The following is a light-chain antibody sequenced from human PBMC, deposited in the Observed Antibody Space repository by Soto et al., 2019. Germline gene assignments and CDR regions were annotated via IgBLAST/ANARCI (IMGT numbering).Light chain of an antibody. CDR3: CLYTTISASWV. CDR2: DVS. Sequence: QSALTQPPSVSGSPGQSVTISCTITNGDVASYNRVSWYQQPPGAAPTLMIYDVSFRPSWVPHRFSASRSGNTASLTISGLQAEDEADYYCCLYTTISASWVFGGGTQLTVL. V-gene: IGLV2-18*01. J-gene: IGLJ2*01. CDR1: NGDVASYNR.